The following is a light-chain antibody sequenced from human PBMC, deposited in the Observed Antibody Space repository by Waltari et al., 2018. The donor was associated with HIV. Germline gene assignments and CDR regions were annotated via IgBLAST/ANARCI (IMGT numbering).Light chain of an antibody. CDR2: DNI. CDR1: SPHIRNDF. CDR3: GTWDKTLSVGV. Sequence: QFVLTQPPSVSAAPGQKVNISCSGSSPHIRNDFVFWYQVLPGAAPKLLIYDNIKRPSDIPERFSGSKSGTSATLAITGLQTGDEADYYCGTWDKTLSVGVFGGGTKLTVL. J-gene: IGLJ3*02. V-gene: IGLV1-51*01.